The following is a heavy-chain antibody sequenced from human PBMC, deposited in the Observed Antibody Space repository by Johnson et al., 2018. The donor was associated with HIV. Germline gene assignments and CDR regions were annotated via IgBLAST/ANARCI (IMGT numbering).Heavy chain of an antibody. CDR1: GCTFSSYA. V-gene: IGHV3-30*04. J-gene: IGHJ3*02. Sequence: QVQLVESGGGVVQPGRSLRLPCAASGCTFSSYAMHWVRQAPGKGLEWVAVISYDGSNKYYADSVKGRFTISRDNSKNTLYLQMNSLRAEDTAVYYCARDQGGNHNAFDIWGQGTMVTVSS. D-gene: IGHD1-14*01. CDR2: ISYDGSNK. CDR3: ARDQGGNHNAFDI.